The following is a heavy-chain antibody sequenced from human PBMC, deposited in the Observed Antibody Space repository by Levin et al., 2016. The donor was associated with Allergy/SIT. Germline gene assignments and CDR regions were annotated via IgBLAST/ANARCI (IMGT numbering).Heavy chain of an antibody. CDR1: GFSLSTSGVG. J-gene: IGHJ1*01. V-gene: IGHV2-5*01. Sequence: SGPTLVKPTQTLTLTCTFSGFSLSTSGVGVGWIRQPPGKALEWLALIYWNDDKRYSPSLKSRLTITKDTSKNQVVLTMTNMDPVDTATYYCAHTLDSTKGISSSSISWFHHWGQGTLVTVSS. D-gene: IGHD6-6*01. CDR3: AHTLDSTKGISSSSISWFHH. CDR2: IYWNDDK.